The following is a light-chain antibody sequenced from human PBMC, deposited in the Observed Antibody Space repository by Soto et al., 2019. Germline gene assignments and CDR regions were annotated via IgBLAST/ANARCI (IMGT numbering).Light chain of an antibody. Sequence: DIQITQTPSSMSASVGDRVPITCRASQSISSYLNWYQQKPGKAPKLLIYAASSLQSGVPSRFSGSGSGTEFTLTISSLQPDDFATYYCQHADSFPLITFGQGTRLEI. CDR2: AAS. CDR1: QSISSY. V-gene: IGKV1-39*01. CDR3: QHADSFPLIT. J-gene: IGKJ5*01.